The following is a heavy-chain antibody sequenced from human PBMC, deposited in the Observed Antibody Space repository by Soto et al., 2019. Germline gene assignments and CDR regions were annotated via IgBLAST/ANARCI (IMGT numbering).Heavy chain of an antibody. Sequence: PSETLSLTCAVYGGTFSGYYWSWIRQPPGKGLEWIGEINHSGSTNYNPSLKSRVTISVDMSKNQFSLKLSSVTAADTAVYYCARRVHITGTSGYYYGMDVWGQGTTITVSS. D-gene: IGHD1-20*01. CDR3: ARRVHITGTSGYYYGMDV. J-gene: IGHJ6*02. CDR1: GGTFSGYY. CDR2: INHSGST. V-gene: IGHV4-34*01.